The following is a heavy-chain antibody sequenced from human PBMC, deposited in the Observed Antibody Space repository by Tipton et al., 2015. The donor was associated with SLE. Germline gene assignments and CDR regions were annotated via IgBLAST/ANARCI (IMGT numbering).Heavy chain of an antibody. CDR3: ARGRDGGSQAFDI. J-gene: IGHJ3*02. V-gene: IGHV4-34*01. Sequence: TLSLTCTVSGGSISSYYWSWIRQPPGKGLEWIGAINHSENTNYNPSLKSRVTISVDTSKNQFSLKLSSVTAADTAVYYCARGRDGGSQAFDIWGQGTMVTVSS. CDR2: INHSENT. CDR1: GGSISSYY. D-gene: IGHD2-15*01.